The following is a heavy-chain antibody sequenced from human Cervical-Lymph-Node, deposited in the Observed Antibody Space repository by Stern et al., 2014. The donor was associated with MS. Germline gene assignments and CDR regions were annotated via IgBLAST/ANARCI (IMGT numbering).Heavy chain of an antibody. CDR3: ARGPLGSITMAWNFDP. CDR2: IYFNGLP. D-gene: IGHD3-10*01. Sequence: QVQLQESGPGLVKPSQTLSLTCSVSGGSMTNGGYYWSWIRPPPGKALEFIGYIYFNGLPYYNPFLRSRVILPVDPYQNRSFLKMNSVTAADTAVYYCARGPLGSITMAWNFDPWGQGTLVTVSS. J-gene: IGHJ5*02. V-gene: IGHV4-31*03. CDR1: GGSMTNGGYY.